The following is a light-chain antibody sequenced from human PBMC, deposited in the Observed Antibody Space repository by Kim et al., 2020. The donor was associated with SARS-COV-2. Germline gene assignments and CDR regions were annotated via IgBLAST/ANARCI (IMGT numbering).Light chain of an antibody. CDR3: QQYSHWPRT. CDR1: QSVSSN. J-gene: IGKJ1*01. V-gene: IGKV3-15*01. Sequence: EIVMTQSPATLPVSPVERATLSCRASQSVSSNLAWYQQKPGQAPRRLIYSASTRATGIPARFSGSGSGTEFTLTISSLQSEDFAVYYCQQYSHWPRTFGQGTKVEIK. CDR2: SAS.